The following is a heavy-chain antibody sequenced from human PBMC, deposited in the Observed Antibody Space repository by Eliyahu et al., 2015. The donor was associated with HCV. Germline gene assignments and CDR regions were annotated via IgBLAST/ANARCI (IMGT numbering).Heavy chain of an antibody. Sequence: QAQLQESGPGLVKPSXXLSLXCXVSSGSITGYYWSWIRQPPGKGLEWIGYIFYSGSTKXNPSLRSRVTISVDRSKSQFSLRMSSVTAADTAVYYCARHKTVTYCSFDSWGQGTLVTVSA. CDR2: IFYSGST. V-gene: IGHV4-59*01. CDR1: SGSITGYY. CDR3: ARHKTVTYCSFDS. D-gene: IGHD1-26*01. J-gene: IGHJ4*02.